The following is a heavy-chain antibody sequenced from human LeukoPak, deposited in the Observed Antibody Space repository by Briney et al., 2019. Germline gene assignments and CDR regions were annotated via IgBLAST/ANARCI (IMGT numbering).Heavy chain of an antibody. CDR1: GGSISSGSYY. D-gene: IGHD3-9*01. V-gene: IGHV4-61*02. CDR3: ARDVPPMALRYFGDAFDI. J-gene: IGHJ3*02. CDR2: IYTSGST. Sequence: PSETRSLTCTVSGGSISSGSYYWSWIRQPAGKGLEWIGRIYTSGSTNYNPSLKSRVTISVDTSKNQFSLKLSSVTAADTAVYYCARDVPPMALRYFGDAFDIWGQGTMVTVSS.